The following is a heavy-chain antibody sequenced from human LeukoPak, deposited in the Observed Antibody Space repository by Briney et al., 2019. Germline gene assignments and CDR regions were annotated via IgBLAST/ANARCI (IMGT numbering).Heavy chain of an antibody. J-gene: IGHJ4*02. Sequence: GGSLRLSCAASGFTLSNAWMSWVRQAPGKGLEWVGRIKRKIDGGTTDYAAPVQGRFTISRDDAENTVYLQMNSLKNEDTAVYYCITDSANFFLGYETEDDWGQGTLVTVSS. D-gene: IGHD5-18*01. CDR2: IKRKIDGGTT. V-gene: IGHV3-15*01. CDR1: GFTLSNAW. CDR3: ITDSANFFLGYETEDD.